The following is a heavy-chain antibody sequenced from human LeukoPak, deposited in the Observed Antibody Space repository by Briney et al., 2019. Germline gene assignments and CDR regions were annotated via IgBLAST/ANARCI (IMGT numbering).Heavy chain of an antibody. CDR2: IIPIFGTA. Sequence: SVKVSFKASGGTFSSYAISWVRQAPGQGLEWMGGIIPIFGTANYAQKFQGRVTITTDESTSTAYMELSSLRSEDTAVYYCARGRFSGYCSSTSCLVDWFDPWGQGTLVTVSS. CDR1: GGTFSSYA. D-gene: IGHD2-2*01. V-gene: IGHV1-69*05. J-gene: IGHJ5*02. CDR3: ARGRFSGYCSSTSCLVDWFDP.